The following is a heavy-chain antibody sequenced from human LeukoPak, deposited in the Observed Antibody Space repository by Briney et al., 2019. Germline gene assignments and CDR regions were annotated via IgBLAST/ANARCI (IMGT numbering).Heavy chain of an antibody. Sequence: GGSLRLSCAASGFTFSSYAMHWVRQAPGKGLEWVAVISYDGSNKYYADSVKGRFTISRDNSKNTLFLQMNSLRAEGTAVYYCAKDGGLWVSAHWGDSWGRGTLVTVSS. D-gene: IGHD7-27*01. CDR3: AKDGGLWVSAHWGDS. CDR1: GFTFSSYA. V-gene: IGHV3-30-3*01. J-gene: IGHJ4*02. CDR2: ISYDGSNK.